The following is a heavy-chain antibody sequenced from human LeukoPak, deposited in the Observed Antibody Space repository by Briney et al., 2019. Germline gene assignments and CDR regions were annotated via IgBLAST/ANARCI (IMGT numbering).Heavy chain of an antibody. Sequence: VASVKDSCKASGYTFTSYAMHWVRQAPGQGLEWMGWMNPNSGNTGYAQKFQGRVTMTRNTSISTAHMELTSLRSEDTAMYYCARGGIGSSWYDYWGQGSLVTVSS. CDR3: ARGGIGSSWYDY. D-gene: IGHD6-13*01. CDR1: GYTFTSYA. V-gene: IGHV1-8*01. J-gene: IGHJ4*02. CDR2: MNPNSGNT.